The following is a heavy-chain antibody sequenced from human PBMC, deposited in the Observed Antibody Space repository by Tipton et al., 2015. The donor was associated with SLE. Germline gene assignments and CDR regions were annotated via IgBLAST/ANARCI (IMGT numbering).Heavy chain of an antibody. CDR1: GFTFDDYA. V-gene: IGHV3-9*01. CDR3: ARDLGSDILTGYSEPYYYYGMDV. J-gene: IGHJ6*02. D-gene: IGHD3-9*01. Sequence: SLRLSCAASGFTFDDYAMHWVRQAPGKGLEWVSGFSWNSGSLGYADSVKGRFTISRDNAKNTLYLQMNSLRAEDTAVYYCARDLGSDILTGYSEPYYYYGMDVWGQGTTVTVSS. CDR2: FSWNSGSL.